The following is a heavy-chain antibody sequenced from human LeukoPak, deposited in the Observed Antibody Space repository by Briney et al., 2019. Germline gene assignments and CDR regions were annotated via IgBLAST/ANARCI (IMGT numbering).Heavy chain of an antibody. V-gene: IGHV3-53*01. Sequence: GGSLRLSCAASGFTFSSYAMSWVRQAPGKGLEWVSVIYSGGSTYYADSVKGRFTISRDNSKNTLYLQMNSLRAEDAAVYYCARDRPYDSSGGFDYWGQGTLVTVSS. CDR2: IYSGGST. CDR3: ARDRPYDSSGGFDY. D-gene: IGHD3-22*01. J-gene: IGHJ4*02. CDR1: GFTFSSYA.